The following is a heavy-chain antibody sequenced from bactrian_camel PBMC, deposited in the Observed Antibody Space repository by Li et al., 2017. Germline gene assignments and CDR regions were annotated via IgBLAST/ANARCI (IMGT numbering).Heavy chain of an antibody. CDR2: IDSAGST. Sequence: HVQLVESGGGSVQAGGSLKLSCVASGYTTRRICMGWFRQTPEKEREGVAAIDSAGSTTYHDSVKGRFTISKDNAKRILHLQMNNLKPEDTAMYYCATAPCRPGGGRRRLAEAGSNIANNYWGRGTQVTVS. CDR3: ATAPCRPGGGRRRLAEAGSNIANNY. D-gene: IGHD1*01. V-gene: IGHV3S53*01. J-gene: IGHJ4*01. CDR1: GYTTRRIC.